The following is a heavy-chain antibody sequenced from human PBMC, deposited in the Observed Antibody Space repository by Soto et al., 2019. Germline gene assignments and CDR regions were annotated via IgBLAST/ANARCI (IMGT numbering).Heavy chain of an antibody. Sequence: SETLSLTCAVSGGSFTSNNWWTWVRQPPGQGLEWIGEIYRTGSTNYNPSLKSRVTVSLDKSENQFSLKVTSLTAADTAVYYCASRDPGTSVDYWGQGTLVTVSS. V-gene: IGHV4-4*02. D-gene: IGHD1-7*01. CDR2: IYRTGST. CDR3: ASRDPGTSVDY. J-gene: IGHJ4*02. CDR1: GGSFTSNNW.